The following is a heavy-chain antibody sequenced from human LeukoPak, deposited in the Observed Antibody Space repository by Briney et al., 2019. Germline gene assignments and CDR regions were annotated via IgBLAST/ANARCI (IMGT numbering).Heavy chain of an antibody. CDR2: INHSGST. D-gene: IGHD2-15*01. CDR1: GGSFSGYY. Sequence: PSETLSLTCAVYGGSFSGYYWSWIRQPPGKGLAWIGEINHSGSTNYNPSLKSRVTISVDTSKNQFSLKLSSVTAADTAVYYCARSSVVVSDAFDIWGQGTMVTVSS. J-gene: IGHJ3*02. V-gene: IGHV4-34*01. CDR3: ARSSVVVSDAFDI.